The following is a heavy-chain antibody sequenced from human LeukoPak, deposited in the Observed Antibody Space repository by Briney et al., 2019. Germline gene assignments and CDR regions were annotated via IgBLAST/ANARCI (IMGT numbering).Heavy chain of an antibody. CDR1: GGSLSSSSYY. D-gene: IGHD2-21*02. Sequence: SQTLSLTCTVSGGSLSSSSYYWGWIRQPPGKGLEWIGSIYYSGSTYYNPSLKSRVTISVDTSKNRFSLKLSSVTAADTAVYYCARGVLDKMHIVVVTAIKYFQHWGQGTLVTVSS. J-gene: IGHJ1*01. CDR3: ARGVLDKMHIVVVTAIKYFQH. CDR2: IYYSGST. V-gene: IGHV4-39*07.